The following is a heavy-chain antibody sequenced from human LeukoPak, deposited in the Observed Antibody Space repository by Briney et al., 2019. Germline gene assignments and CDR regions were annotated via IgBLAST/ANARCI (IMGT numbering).Heavy chain of an antibody. CDR2: IASDGSST. J-gene: IGHJ4*02. CDR1: RSTFSSYW. V-gene: IGHV3-74*01. D-gene: IGHD4-23*01. Sequence: GGSLRLSCAASRSTFSSYWMNWVRQAPGKGLVWVSRIASDGSSTTYADSVKGRFSISRDNAKNTLYLQMNSLRVEDTAVYYCARGRPHGNDYWGQGTLVTVSS. CDR3: ARGRPHGNDY.